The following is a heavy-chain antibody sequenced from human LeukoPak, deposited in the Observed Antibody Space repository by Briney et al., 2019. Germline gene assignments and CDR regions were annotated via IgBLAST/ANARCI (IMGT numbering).Heavy chain of an antibody. J-gene: IGHJ6*03. CDR3: ARGGSPIFYYYIDV. D-gene: IGHD2-2*01. CDR1: GYSFADYY. Sequence: ASVKVSCKASGYSFADYYMHWVRQAPGQGLEWMGWIKPNSGDTRSAQKFQGRVTMTRDTSISTAYMELSSLRYDDTAVYYCARGGSPIFYYYIDVWGKGTTVTISS. CDR2: IKPNSGDT. V-gene: IGHV1-2*02.